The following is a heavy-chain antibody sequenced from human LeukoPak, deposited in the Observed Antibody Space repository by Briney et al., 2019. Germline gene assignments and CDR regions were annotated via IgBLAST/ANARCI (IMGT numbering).Heavy chain of an antibody. CDR2: IYTSGST. CDR3: ARDRPHGGSGYFFDY. J-gene: IGHJ4*02. CDR1: GGSISSYY. D-gene: IGHD3-22*01. Sequence: SETLSLTCTVSGGSISSYYWSWIRQPAGKGLEWIGRIYTSGSTDYNPSLKSRVTMSVDTSKNQFSLKLSSVTAADTAVYYCARDRPHGGSGYFFDYWGQGTLVTVSS. V-gene: IGHV4-4*07.